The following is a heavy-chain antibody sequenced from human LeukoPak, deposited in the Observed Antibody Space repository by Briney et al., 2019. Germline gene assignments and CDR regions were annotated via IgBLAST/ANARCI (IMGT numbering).Heavy chain of an antibody. V-gene: IGHV5-51*01. Sequence: GESLKISCKGSGYSFTSYWIGWVRPMPGEGLEWMGISYPGYSDTRYSPSLQGQVTISADKSISTAYLQWSSLKASDTAMYYCARHGSGSDNYYYYGMDVWGQGTAVTVSS. J-gene: IGHJ6*02. CDR3: ARHGSGSDNYYYYGMDV. CDR1: GYSFTSYW. D-gene: IGHD1-26*01. CDR2: SYPGYSDT.